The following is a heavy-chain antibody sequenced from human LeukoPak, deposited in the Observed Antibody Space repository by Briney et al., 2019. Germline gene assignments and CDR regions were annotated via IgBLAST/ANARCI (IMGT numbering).Heavy chain of an antibody. CDR3: YTSITDY. Sequence: GGSRRLSCAASGFNVNNAWMSWVRQAPGKGLEWVGRIRSKIDGGATDYAAPVKGRFTISRDDSKNTLYLQINSLKIEDTAMYYCYTSITDYWGQGTLVTVSS. CDR2: IRSKIDGGAT. V-gene: IGHV3-15*01. CDR1: GFNVNNAW. J-gene: IGHJ4*02. D-gene: IGHD2-21*01.